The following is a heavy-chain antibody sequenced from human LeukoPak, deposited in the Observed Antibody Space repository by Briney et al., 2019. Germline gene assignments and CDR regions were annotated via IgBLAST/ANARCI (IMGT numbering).Heavy chain of an antibody. CDR1: GFTFSSYW. D-gene: IGHD6-19*01. CDR2: IKQDGSEK. V-gene: IGHV3-7*01. Sequence: PGGSLRLSCAASGFTFSSYWMSWVRQAPGKGLEWVANIKQDGSEKYYVDSVKGRFTISRDNAKNSLYLQMNSLRAEDTAVYYCARGMTLGWDRVADAFDTWGQGTMVTVSS. J-gene: IGHJ3*02. CDR3: ARGMTLGWDRVADAFDT.